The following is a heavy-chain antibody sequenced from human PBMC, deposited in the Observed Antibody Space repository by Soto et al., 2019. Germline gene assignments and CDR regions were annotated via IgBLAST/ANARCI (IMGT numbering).Heavy chain of an antibody. J-gene: IGHJ6*02. Sequence: GGSLRLSCSASGFTFSSYAMHWVRQAPGKGLEYVSAISSNGGSTYYADSVKGRFTISRDNSKNTLYLQMSSLRAEDTAVYYCVKDLGITMVRGVITQYYYGMDVWGQGTPVTVYS. V-gene: IGHV3-64D*06. D-gene: IGHD3-10*01. CDR2: ISSNGGST. CDR3: VKDLGITMVRGVITQYYYGMDV. CDR1: GFTFSSYA.